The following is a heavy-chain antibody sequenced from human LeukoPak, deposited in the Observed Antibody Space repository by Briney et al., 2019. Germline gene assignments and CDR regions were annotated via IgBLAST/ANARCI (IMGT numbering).Heavy chain of an antibody. J-gene: IGHJ4*02. CDR1: GGSVSSSNHH. Sequence: SETLSLTCNVSGGSVSSSNHHWAWIRQSPGMGLEWVGTFFSTGRTSQNPDPSLKGRVTLSVDTSRNQFSLQLRPLTTADTANCASIPGSSTSWYRFDNWGQGTLVTVSS. V-gene: IGHV4-39*01. CDR3: IPGSSTSWYRFDN. CDR2: FFSTGRT. D-gene: IGHD6-13*01.